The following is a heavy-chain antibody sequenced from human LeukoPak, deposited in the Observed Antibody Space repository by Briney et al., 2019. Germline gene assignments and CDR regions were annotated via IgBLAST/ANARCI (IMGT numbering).Heavy chain of an antibody. CDR2: IKSDGGA. CDR1: GFTFTSYW. D-gene: IGHD6-13*01. J-gene: IGHJ4*02. V-gene: IGHV3-74*01. Sequence: GGSLRLSCAASGFTFTSYWMNWVRQAPGKGLVWVSRIKSDGGAFYAASVKGRFTISRDNAKNTLYLQMNSLRAEDTAVYYCARDPWIGSSWLTFDYWGQGSLVTVSS. CDR3: ARDPWIGSSWLTFDY.